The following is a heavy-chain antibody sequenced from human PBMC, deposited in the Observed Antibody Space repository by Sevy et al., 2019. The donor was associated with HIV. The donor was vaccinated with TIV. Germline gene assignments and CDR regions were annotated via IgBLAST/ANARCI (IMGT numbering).Heavy chain of an antibody. CDR2: IDPSDSYT. Sequence: GESLKISCKGSGYSFTSYWMSWVRQMPGKGLEWMGRIDPSDSYTNYSPSFQGHVTISADKSISTAYLQWSSLKASDTAMYYCARLGEMATIRDYYYMDVWGKGTTVTVSS. D-gene: IGHD5-12*01. J-gene: IGHJ6*03. CDR3: ARLGEMATIRDYYYMDV. CDR1: GYSFTSYW. V-gene: IGHV5-10-1*01.